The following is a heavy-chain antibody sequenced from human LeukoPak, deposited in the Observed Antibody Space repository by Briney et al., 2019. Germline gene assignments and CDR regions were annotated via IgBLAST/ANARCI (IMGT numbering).Heavy chain of an antibody. CDR2: IDPDSGDT. V-gene: IGHV1-2*02. J-gene: IGHJ4*02. CDR1: GYTFTAYY. D-gene: IGHD6-13*01. CDR3: GRDRIGVAGQDY. Sequence: GASVKVSCKASGYTFTAYYMHWVRQAPGQGLEWMGWIDPDSGDTKYAQSFQGRVTMTTDTSISAVFMELSRLRPDDTAVYFCGRDRIGVAGQDYWGPGTLVIVSS.